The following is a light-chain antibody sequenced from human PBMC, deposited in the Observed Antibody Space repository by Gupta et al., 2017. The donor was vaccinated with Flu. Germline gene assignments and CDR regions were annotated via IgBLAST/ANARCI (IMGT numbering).Light chain of an antibody. CDR1: NNGSKS. J-gene: IGLJ1*01. CDR2: DDS. CDR3: QVWDSSSDHPFV. Sequence: SYVLTQPPSASVAPGQPARITCGGNNNGSKSVHWYQQKPGQAPVLVVYDDSDRPSGIPERCSGSNSGNTATLTVSRVEAGDEADYYCQVWDSSSDHPFVFGTGTKVTVL. V-gene: IGLV3-21*02.